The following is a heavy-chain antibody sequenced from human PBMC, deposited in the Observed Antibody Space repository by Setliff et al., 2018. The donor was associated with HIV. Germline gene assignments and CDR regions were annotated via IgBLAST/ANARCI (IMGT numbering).Heavy chain of an antibody. D-gene: IGHD4-17*01. CDR2: ISWDWYST. CDR3: VKGDEYGDYGSDY. Sequence: PGESLKISCAASGFTFDDYTMHWVRQAPGKGLEWVSLISWDWYSTYYADSVKGRFTISRDNSKNSLYLQMNSLRPEDTALYYCVKGDEYGDYGSDYWGQGTLVTVSS. J-gene: IGHJ4*02. V-gene: IGHV3-43*01. CDR1: GFTFDDYT.